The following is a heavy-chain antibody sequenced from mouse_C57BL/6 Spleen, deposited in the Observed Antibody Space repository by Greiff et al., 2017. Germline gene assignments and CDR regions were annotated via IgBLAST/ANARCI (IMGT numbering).Heavy chain of an antibody. D-gene: IGHD2-4*01. CDR1: GFSLTSYG. Sequence: VKLVESGPGLVAPSQSLSITCTVSGFSLTSYGVHWVRQPPGKGLEWLVVIWSDGSTTYNSALKSRLSISKDNSKSQVFLKMNSLQTDDTAMYYCARQVIYYDYGYYAMDYWGQGTSVTVSS. CDR2: IWSDGST. V-gene: IGHV2-6-1*01. J-gene: IGHJ4*01. CDR3: ARQVIYYDYGYYAMDY.